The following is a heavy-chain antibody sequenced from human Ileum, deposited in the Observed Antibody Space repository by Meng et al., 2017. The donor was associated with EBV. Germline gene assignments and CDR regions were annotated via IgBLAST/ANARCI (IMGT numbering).Heavy chain of an antibody. Sequence: QVQSRDAGPGLVKPSQTLSLTCTVSGGSISSGDYYWSWIRQPPGKGLEWIGYIYNSGSTYYNPSLKSRVTISVDTSKNQFSLKLRFVTAADTAVYYCAREGRSHQVGVSVYWGQGNLVTVSS. CDR2: IYNSGST. J-gene: IGHJ4*02. V-gene: IGHV4-30-4*01. CDR1: GGSISSGDYY. D-gene: IGHD2-21*01. CDR3: AREGRSHQVGVSVY.